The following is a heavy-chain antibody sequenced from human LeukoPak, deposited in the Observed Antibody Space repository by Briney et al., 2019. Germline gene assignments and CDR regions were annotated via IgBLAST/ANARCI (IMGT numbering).Heavy chain of an antibody. CDR2: ISYDGNNK. D-gene: IGHD6-19*01. CDR1: EFTFSGHA. Sequence: PGGSLRLSCAASEFTFSGHAMHWVRQAPGRGLEWVAVISYDGNNKFYADSVKGRFTISRDNSRNTLSLQMNSLRAEDTAVYYCARDGFPGGTVAGTYVNYWGQGTLVTVSS. V-gene: IGHV3-30-3*01. CDR3: ARDGFPGGTVAGTYVNY. J-gene: IGHJ4*02.